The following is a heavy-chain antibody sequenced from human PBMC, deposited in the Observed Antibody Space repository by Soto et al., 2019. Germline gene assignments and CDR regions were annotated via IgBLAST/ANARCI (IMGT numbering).Heavy chain of an antibody. J-gene: IGHJ6*02. V-gene: IGHV3-53*01. Sequence: EVQLVESGGGLIQPGGSLRLSCAASGFTVSSNYMSWVRQAPGKGLEWVSVIYSGGSTYYADSVKGRFTISRDNSKNTLYLQMNSLRDEDTAVYYCARERYSYYYYGMDVWGQGTTVTVSS. CDR1: GFTVSSNY. CDR2: IYSGGST. D-gene: IGHD5-18*01. CDR3: ARERYSYYYYGMDV.